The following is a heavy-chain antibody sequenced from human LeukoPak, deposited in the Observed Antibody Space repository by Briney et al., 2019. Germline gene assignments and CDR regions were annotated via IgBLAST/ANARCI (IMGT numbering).Heavy chain of an antibody. CDR1: GFSFSSYA. Sequence: GGSLRLSCAASGFSFSSYAMSWVRQAPGKGLEWVSSISGSGGITYYADSVKGRFTISRDNSKNTLYLQMNSLKTEDTAVYYCTTDPLDYWGQGTLVTVSS. J-gene: IGHJ4*02. CDR2: ISGSGGIT. CDR3: TTDPLDY. V-gene: IGHV3-23*01.